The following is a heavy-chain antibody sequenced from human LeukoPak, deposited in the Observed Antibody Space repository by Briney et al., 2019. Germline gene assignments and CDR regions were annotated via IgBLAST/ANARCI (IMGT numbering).Heavy chain of an antibody. V-gene: IGHV1-69*04. CDR1: GGTFSSYA. CDR3: ARGGYCSGGSCYFRHFDY. Sequence: GASVKVSCKASGGTFSSYAISWVRQAPGQGLEWMGRIIPILGIANYAQKFQGRVTITADKSTSTAYMELSSLRSEDTAVYYCARGGYCSGGSCYFRHFDYWGQGTLVTVSS. J-gene: IGHJ4*02. CDR2: IIPILGIA. D-gene: IGHD2-15*01.